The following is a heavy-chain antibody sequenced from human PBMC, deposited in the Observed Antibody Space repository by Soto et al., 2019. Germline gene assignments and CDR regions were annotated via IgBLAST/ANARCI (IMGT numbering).Heavy chain of an antibody. CDR3: ARDTVVTSYYYYGMDV. CDR1: GYSISSGYY. J-gene: IGHJ6*02. D-gene: IGHD2-21*02. CDR2: IYHSGST. V-gene: IGHV4-38-2*02. Sequence: SETLSLTCTVSGYSISSGYYWGWIRQPPGKGLEWIGSIYHSGSTYYNPSLKSRVTISVDTSKNQFSLKLSSVTAADTAVYYCARDTVVTSYYYYGMDVWGQGTTVTVSS.